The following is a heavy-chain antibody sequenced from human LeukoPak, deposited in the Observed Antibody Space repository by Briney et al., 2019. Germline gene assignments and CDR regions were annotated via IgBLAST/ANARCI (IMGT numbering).Heavy chain of an antibody. V-gene: IGHV5-51*01. CDR2: IYPGDSDT. CDR1: GYSFTSYW. Sequence: GESLKISRKGSGYSFTSYWIGWVRQMPGKGLEWMGIIYPGDSDTRYSPSFQGQVTISADKSISTAYLQWSSLKASDTAMYYCARHEVAYGSGSWVLDYWGQGTLVTVSS. D-gene: IGHD3-10*01. CDR3: ARHEVAYGSGSWVLDY. J-gene: IGHJ4*02.